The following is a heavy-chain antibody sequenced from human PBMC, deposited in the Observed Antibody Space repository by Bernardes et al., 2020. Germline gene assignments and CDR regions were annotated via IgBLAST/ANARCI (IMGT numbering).Heavy chain of an antibody. CDR1: GGSISSYY. Sequence: SETLSLTCTVSGGSISSYYWSWIRQPPGKGLEWIGYIYYSGSTNYNPSLKSRVTISVDTSKNQFSLKLSSVTAADTAVYYCARDPPHRGYCSGGSCQLDWYFDLWGRGTLVTVSS. CDR3: ARDPPHRGYCSGGSCQLDWYFDL. CDR2: IYYSGST. V-gene: IGHV4-59*01. J-gene: IGHJ2*01. D-gene: IGHD2-15*01.